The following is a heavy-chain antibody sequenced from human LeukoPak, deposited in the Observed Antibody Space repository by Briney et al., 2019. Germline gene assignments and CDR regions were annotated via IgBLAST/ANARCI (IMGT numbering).Heavy chain of an antibody. Sequence: PGGSLRLSCAASGFTFSSYGMSWVRQAPGKGLEWFSAISGSGGSTYYADSVKGRFTISRDNSKNTLYLQMNSRRAEDTAVYYVAKYSAYSGYDNFDYWGQGKLVTVSS. V-gene: IGHV3-23*01. CDR3: AKYSAYSGYDNFDY. CDR1: GFTFSSYG. CDR2: ISGSGGST. D-gene: IGHD5-12*01. J-gene: IGHJ4*02.